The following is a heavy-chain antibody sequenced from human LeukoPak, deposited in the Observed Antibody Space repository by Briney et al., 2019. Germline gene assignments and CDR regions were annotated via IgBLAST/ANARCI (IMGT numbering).Heavy chain of an antibody. CDR2: IYSGGST. Sequence: GGSLRLSCAASVFTVCSNYMSWVRQAPGKGLEWVSVIYSGGSTYYADSVKGRFTISRDNAKNSVYLQMNSLRAEETAIYYCARVGRGIAAAGFGAFDIWGQGTKVTVSS. V-gene: IGHV3-53*01. D-gene: IGHD6-13*01. CDR3: ARVGRGIAAAGFGAFDI. J-gene: IGHJ3*02. CDR1: VFTVCSNY.